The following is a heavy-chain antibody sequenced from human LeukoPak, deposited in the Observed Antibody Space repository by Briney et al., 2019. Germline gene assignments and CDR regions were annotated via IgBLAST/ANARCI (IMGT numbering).Heavy chain of an antibody. CDR1: GYTFTKYG. D-gene: IGHD1-26*01. CDR2: ISPYNDNT. J-gene: IGHJ4*02. CDR3: AREPSESFIDY. V-gene: IGHV1-18*01. Sequence: ASVKVSCKASGYTFTKYGINWVRQAPGQGLEWMGWISPYNDNTKYAQILQGRVTMTTDTSTSTAYMELRSLRSDDTAVYCCAREPSESFIDYWGQGTLVTVSS.